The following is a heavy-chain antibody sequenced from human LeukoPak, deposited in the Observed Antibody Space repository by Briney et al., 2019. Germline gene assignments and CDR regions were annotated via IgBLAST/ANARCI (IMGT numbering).Heavy chain of an antibody. J-gene: IGHJ6*03. CDR3: ARGGGAGYYYYYYYMDV. D-gene: IGHD6-19*01. CDR1: GGSIGSGSYY. Sequence: SQTLSLTCTVSGGSIGSGSYYWSWIRQPAGKGLEWIGRIYTSGSTNYNPSLKSRVTISVDTSKNQFSLKLSSVTAADTAVYYCARGGGAGYYYYYYYMDVWGKGTTVTVSS. CDR2: IYTSGST. V-gene: IGHV4-61*02.